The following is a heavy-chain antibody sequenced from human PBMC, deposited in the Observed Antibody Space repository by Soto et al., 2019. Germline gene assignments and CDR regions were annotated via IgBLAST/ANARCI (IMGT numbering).Heavy chain of an antibody. D-gene: IGHD2-21*01. CDR1: GYTFTSHD. V-gene: IGHV1-8*01. CDR3: ARGPEYPVGGDQYQFYCMDA. CDR2: MNPNSGDT. J-gene: IGHJ6*03. Sequence: QVQLVQSGAEVKKPGASVRVSCKASGYTFTSHDINWVRQATGQGLEWLGWMNPNSGDTGYAQKFQGRVTMTRDTSISTAYMELSNLRSDDTAVYFCARGPEYPVGGDQYQFYCMDAWGEGTTVTVSS.